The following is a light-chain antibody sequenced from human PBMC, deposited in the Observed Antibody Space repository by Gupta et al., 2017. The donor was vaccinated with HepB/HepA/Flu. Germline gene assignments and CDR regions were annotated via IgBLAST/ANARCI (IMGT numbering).Light chain of an antibody. CDR1: SSDVGGYNY. V-gene: IGLV2-8*01. CDR2: EVS. Sequence: QSALPQPPSASGSPGPSVTISCTGTSSDVGGYNYVSWYHQHPGKARKLMVYEVSKRPAGVPDRFSGSKSGNTASLTVSGRQAEEEADYYCSSYAGSNNLIFGGGTKLTVL. CDR3: SSYAGSNNLI. J-gene: IGLJ2*01.